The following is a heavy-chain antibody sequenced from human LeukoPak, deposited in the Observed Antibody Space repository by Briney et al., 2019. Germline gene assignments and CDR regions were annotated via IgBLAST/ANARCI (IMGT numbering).Heavy chain of an antibody. CDR1: GFTFSSYW. CDR2: INPGGSSI. D-gene: IGHD1-14*01. J-gene: IGHJ4*02. V-gene: IGHV3-74*01. CDR3: ARSNQADDY. Sequence: HPGGSLRLSCAASGFTFSSYWMHWVRQVPGKGLVWVARINPGGSSITYADPVKGRFTISRDNAKNTLYLQMDSLRAEDTGVYYCARSNQADDYWGQGTLVTVSS.